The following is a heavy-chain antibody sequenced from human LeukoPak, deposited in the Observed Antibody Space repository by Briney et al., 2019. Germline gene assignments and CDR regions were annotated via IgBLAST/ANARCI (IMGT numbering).Heavy chain of an antibody. J-gene: IGHJ4*02. Sequence: GGSLRLSCAASGFTVSSNHMSWVRQAPGKGLEWVSVIYNGGGTYYADSVKGRFTISRDNAKNSLYLQMNSLRAEDTAVYYCANHLACGSTSCPPFDYWGQGTLVTVSS. V-gene: IGHV3-66*01. D-gene: IGHD2-2*01. CDR2: IYNGGGT. CDR1: GFTVSSNH. CDR3: ANHLACGSTSCPPFDY.